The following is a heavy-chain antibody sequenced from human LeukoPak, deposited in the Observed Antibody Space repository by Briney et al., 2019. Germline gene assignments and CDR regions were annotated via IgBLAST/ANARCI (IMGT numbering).Heavy chain of an antibody. D-gene: IGHD4-17*01. V-gene: IGHV1-3*02. J-gene: IGHJ5*02. Sequence: ASVKVSCKASGYTFTSYAMHWVRQAPGQRLEWMGWSNAGNGNTKYSQEFQGRVTITRDTSASTAYMELSSLRSEDTAVYYCARDPRGDGDYERLLPWGQGTLVTVSS. CDR1: GYTFTSYA. CDR3: ARDPRGDGDYERLLP. CDR2: SNAGNGNT.